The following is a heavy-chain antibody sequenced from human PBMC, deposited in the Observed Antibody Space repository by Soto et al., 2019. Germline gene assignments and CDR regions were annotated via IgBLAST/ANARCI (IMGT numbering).Heavy chain of an antibody. CDR2: INHSGST. J-gene: IGHJ4*02. V-gene: IGHV4-34*01. Sequence: SETLSLTCAVYGGSFSGYYWSWIRQPPGKGLEWIGEINHSGSTNYNPSLKSRVTISVDTSKNQFSLKLSSVTAADTAVYYCARGLKKAGSDYWGQGTLVTVSS. CDR3: ARGLKKAGSDY. CDR1: GGSFSGYY.